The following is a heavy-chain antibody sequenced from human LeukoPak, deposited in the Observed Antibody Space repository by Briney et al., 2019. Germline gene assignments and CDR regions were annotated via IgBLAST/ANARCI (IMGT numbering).Heavy chain of an antibody. CDR3: ARDRYYGSGDYQSAGGCFDY. D-gene: IGHD3-10*01. J-gene: IGHJ4*02. CDR1: GFTFRGYS. CDR2: MNSGSSII. V-gene: IGHV3-48*02. Sequence: GGSLRLSCVASGFTFRGYSMNWVRQAPGKGLEWVSYMNSGSSIIYYADSVKGRFTISRDNAKNSLYLQMNSLRDEDTAVYYCARDRYYGSGDYQSAGGCFDYWGQGALVTVSS.